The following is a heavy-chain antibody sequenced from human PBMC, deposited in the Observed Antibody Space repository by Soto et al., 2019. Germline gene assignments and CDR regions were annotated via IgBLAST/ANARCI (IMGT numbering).Heavy chain of an antibody. CDR1: GFTFNNYA. CDR2: ISEGGTTI. J-gene: IGHJ4*02. Sequence: SGFTFNNYAMSWVRQAPGKGLEWVSAISEGGTTIYYSDSVKGRFTVSRDDAKNSLYLQMNSLRVADTAVYYCVREGSAWSRGYWGQGTLVTVSS. V-gene: IGHV3-11*01. CDR3: VREGSAWSRGY. D-gene: IGHD6-19*01.